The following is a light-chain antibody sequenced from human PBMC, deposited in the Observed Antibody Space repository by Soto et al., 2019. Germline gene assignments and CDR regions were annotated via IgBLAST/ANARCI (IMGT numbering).Light chain of an antibody. CDR2: KAS. CDR1: QSISSW. Sequence: DIQMTQSPSTLSASVGDRVTNTCRASQSISSWLAWYQQKPGKDPKLLIYKASSLESGVPSRFSGSGSGTEFTLTISSLQPDDFATYYCQQYNSYPWTFGQGTKVEIK. V-gene: IGKV1-5*03. J-gene: IGKJ1*01. CDR3: QQYNSYPWT.